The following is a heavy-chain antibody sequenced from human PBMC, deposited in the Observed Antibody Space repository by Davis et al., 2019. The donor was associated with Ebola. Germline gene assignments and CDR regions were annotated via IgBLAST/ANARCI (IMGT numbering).Heavy chain of an antibody. J-gene: IGHJ6*02. CDR2: IKQDGSEK. D-gene: IGHD6-6*01. CDR1: GFTFSSYW. CDR3: AKDLEYSSSSALYYYYYGMDA. V-gene: IGHV3-7*01. Sequence: GESLKISCAGSGFTFSSYWMSWVRQAPGKGLEWVANIKQDGSEKYYVDSVKGRFTISRDNAKNSLYLQMNSLRAEDTAVYYCAKDLEYSSSSALYYYYYGMDAWGQGTTVTVSS.